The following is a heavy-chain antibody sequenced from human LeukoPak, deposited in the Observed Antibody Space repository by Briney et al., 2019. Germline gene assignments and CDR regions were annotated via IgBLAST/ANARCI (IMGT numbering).Heavy chain of an antibody. Sequence: SESLSPTCSVSDGSVRSESYYWGWIRQPPGKGLEWIGYIYYSGSTNYTPSLKSRVTISVDTSENQFSLKLSSVTAADTAVYYCARVSYYDILTGYPISPTFDYWGQGTLVTVSS. CDR1: DGSVRSESYY. D-gene: IGHD3-9*01. CDR2: IYYSGST. CDR3: ARVSYYDILTGYPISPTFDY. V-gene: IGHV4-61*01. J-gene: IGHJ4*02.